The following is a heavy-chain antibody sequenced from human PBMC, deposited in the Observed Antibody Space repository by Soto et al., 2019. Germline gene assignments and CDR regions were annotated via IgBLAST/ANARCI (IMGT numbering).Heavy chain of an antibody. V-gene: IGHV3-23*01. Sequence: PGGSLRLSWAASGFTFSSYAMNWVRQAPGKGMEWVSVVSGSGGSTYYADSVQGRFTISRDNSKNTLYLQMNSLRAEDTAIYYCARRGPGTYFDYCGPTTLVTVS. J-gene: IGHJ4*02. D-gene: IGHD6-13*01. CDR3: ARRGPGTYFDY. CDR2: VSGSGGST. CDR1: GFTFSSYA.